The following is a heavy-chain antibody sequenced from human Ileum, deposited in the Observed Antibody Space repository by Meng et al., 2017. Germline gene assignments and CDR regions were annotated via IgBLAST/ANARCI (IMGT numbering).Heavy chain of an antibody. CDR1: GYTFTSYG. CDR3: ARVGITMVRGVPTHYGMDV. Sequence: ASVKVSCKASGYTFTSYGISWVRQAPGQGLEWMGWISAYNGNTNYAQKLQGRVTMTTDTSTSTAYMELRSLRADDTAVSYCARVGITMVRGVPTHYGMDVWGQGTTVTVSS. J-gene: IGHJ6*02. V-gene: IGHV1-18*01. CDR2: ISAYNGNT. D-gene: IGHD3-10*01.